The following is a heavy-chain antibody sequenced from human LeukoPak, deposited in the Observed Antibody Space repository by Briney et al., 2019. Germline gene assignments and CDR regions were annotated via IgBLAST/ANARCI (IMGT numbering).Heavy chain of an antibody. CDR3: ARDSLYSSGWYTPYYYYGMDV. J-gene: IGHJ6*02. D-gene: IGHD6-19*01. CDR1: GYTFTSYV. CDR2: ISAYNGNT. Sequence: ASVKVSCKASGYTFTSYVISWLRQAPGQGLEWMGWISAYNGNTNYAQKLQGRVTMTTDTSTSTAYMELRSLRSDDTAVYYCARDSLYSSGWYTPYYYYGMDVWGQGTTVTVSS. V-gene: IGHV1-18*01.